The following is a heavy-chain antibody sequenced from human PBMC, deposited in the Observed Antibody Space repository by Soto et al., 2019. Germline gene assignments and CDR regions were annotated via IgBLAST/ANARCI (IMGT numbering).Heavy chain of an antibody. CDR3: AREGIVGATYYYYYYGMDV. D-gene: IGHD1-26*01. CDR2: LNAGNGNT. J-gene: IGHJ6*02. Sequence: WLGWLNAGNGNTKYSQKFQGRVTITRDTSASPDYMELSSLRSEDTAVYYCAREGIVGATYYYYYYGMDVWGQGTTVTVSS. V-gene: IGHV1-3*01.